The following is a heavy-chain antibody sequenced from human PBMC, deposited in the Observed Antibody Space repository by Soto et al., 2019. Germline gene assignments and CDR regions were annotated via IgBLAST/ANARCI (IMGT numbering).Heavy chain of an antibody. CDR1: SGSISSTIYS. V-gene: IGHV4-39*01. D-gene: IGHD2-15*01. Sequence: QLQLQESGPGLVKPSETLSLTCTVSSGSISSTIYSWDWIRHPPGKGLEWIGSIFYSGSTYYNPSLKSRVTISVDTSKNQFSLTLTSVTAADTAVYYCARQCRGVTCHWFVPWGQGTLVTVSS. CDR2: IFYSGST. CDR3: ARQCRGVTCHWFVP. J-gene: IGHJ5*02.